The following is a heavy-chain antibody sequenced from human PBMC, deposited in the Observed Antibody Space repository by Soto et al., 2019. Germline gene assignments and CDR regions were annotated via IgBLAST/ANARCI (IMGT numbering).Heavy chain of an antibody. J-gene: IGHJ4*02. CDR3: ASIADY. Sequence: QVQLVESGGGVVQPGRSLRLSCAAAGFTVTTYGMQWVRQAPGKGLEWVARLTHDGSRDFYADSVKGRFTISRDTSKNTLYLQMNSLRPEDTAVYYCASIADYWAREPWSPSPQ. CDR1: GFTVTTYG. V-gene: IGHV3-30*03. D-gene: IGHD2-21*01. CDR2: LTHDGSRD.